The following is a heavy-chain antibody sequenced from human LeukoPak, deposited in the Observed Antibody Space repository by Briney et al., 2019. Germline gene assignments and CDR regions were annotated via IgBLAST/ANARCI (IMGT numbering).Heavy chain of an antibody. J-gene: IGHJ4*02. CDR1: GGSISSYY. Sequence: SETLSLTCTVSGGSISSYYWSWIRQPPGKGLEWIGQINHSGSTNYNPSLKSRVTISVDTSKNQFSLKLSSVTAADTAVYYCARARGYSYGYHFDYWGQGTLVTVSS. D-gene: IGHD5-18*01. CDR2: INHSGST. CDR3: ARARGYSYGYHFDY. V-gene: IGHV4-34*01.